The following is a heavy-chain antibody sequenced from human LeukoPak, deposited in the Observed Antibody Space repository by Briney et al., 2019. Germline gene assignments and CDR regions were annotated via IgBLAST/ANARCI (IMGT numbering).Heavy chain of an antibody. D-gene: IGHD6-19*01. CDR2: INSGGST. Sequence: GGSLRLSCAASGFTVSSNYMSWVRQAPGKGLEWVSVINSGGSTYYADSVKGRFTIPRDNSKNTLYLQMNSLRAEDTAVYYCASGSVAVAGTSYYYGMDVWGQGTTVAVSS. V-gene: IGHV3-66*01. CDR3: ASGSVAVAGTSYYYGMDV. CDR1: GFTVSSNY. J-gene: IGHJ6*02.